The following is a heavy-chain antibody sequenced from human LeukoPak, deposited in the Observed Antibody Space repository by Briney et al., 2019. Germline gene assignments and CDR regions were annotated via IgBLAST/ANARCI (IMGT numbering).Heavy chain of an antibody. D-gene: IGHD4-23*01. CDR2: ISAYNGNT. Sequence: ASVTVSCTASGYTFTSYGISWVRQAPGQGLEWMGWISAYNGNTNYAQKLQGRVTMTTDTSTSTAYMELRSLRSEDTAVYYCARGWLAETTVVTPYNYWGQGTLVTVSS. J-gene: IGHJ4*02. V-gene: IGHV1-18*01. CDR3: ARGWLAETTVVTPYNY. CDR1: GYTFTSYG.